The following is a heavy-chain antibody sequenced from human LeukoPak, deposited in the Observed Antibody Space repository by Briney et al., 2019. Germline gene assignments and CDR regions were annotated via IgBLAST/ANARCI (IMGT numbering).Heavy chain of an antibody. CDR3: ARGSDGDYYYHYMDV. D-gene: IGHD4-17*01. Sequence: GGSLRLSCAASGFTFSSYSMNWVRQAPGKGLEWVSSISSSSSYIYYADSVKGRFTISRDNAKNSLYLQMNSLTAEDSAVYYCARGSDGDYYYHYMDVWGKGTTVTVSS. CDR1: GFTFSSYS. J-gene: IGHJ6*03. CDR2: ISSSSSYI. V-gene: IGHV3-21*04.